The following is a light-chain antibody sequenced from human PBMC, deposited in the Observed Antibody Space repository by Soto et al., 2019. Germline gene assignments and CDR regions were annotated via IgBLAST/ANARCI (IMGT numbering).Light chain of an antibody. V-gene: IGKV1-39*01. CDR3: QQYESYSPWT. CDR1: QSISSY. J-gene: IGKJ1*01. Sequence: DIQMTQSPSSLSASVGDRVSITCRASQSISSYLNWYQQKPGKAPKLLIYAASRLQSGVPSRFSGTGSGTDFTLTISSLQPEDFATYYCQQYESYSPWTFGQGTKVDIK. CDR2: AAS.